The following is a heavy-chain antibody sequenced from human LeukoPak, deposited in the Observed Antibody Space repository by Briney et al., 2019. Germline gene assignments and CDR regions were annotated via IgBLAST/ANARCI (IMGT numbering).Heavy chain of an antibody. CDR3: AKDPSDSSGYYTDY. CDR2: ISGSGGST. J-gene: IGHJ4*02. Sequence: GGSLRLSCAASGFTFSSYAMSWVRQAPGKGLEWVSGISGSGGSTYYADSVKGRFTISRDNSKNTLYLQMNSLRAEDTAVYYCAKDPSDSSGYYTDYWGQGTLVTVSS. CDR1: GFTFSSYA. V-gene: IGHV3-23*01. D-gene: IGHD3-22*01.